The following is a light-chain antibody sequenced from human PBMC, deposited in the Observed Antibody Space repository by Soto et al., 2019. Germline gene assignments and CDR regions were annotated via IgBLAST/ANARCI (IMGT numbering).Light chain of an antibody. CDR2: LGS. CDR3: MQNLQTPLT. J-gene: IGKJ2*01. Sequence: DIVMTQSPLSLPVAPGEPASISCRSSQSLLQSNAYNCLDWYLQKPGQSPQLLIYLGSNRASGVPDRFSGRGSGTDFTLTISRVEAEDVGVYYCMQNLQTPLTFGQGTKLEI. CDR1: QSLLQSNAYNC. V-gene: IGKV2-28*01.